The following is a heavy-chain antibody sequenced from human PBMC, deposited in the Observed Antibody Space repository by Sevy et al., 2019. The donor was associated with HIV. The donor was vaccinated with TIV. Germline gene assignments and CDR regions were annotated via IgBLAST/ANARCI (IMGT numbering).Heavy chain of an antibody. Sequence: GGSLRLSCAASGFTFSSYWMHWVRQAPGKGLVWVSRINSDGSSTSYADSVKGRFTISRDNAKNTLYLQMNSLRAEDTAVYYCAWRIAVAGVGLDYWGQGTLVTVSS. CDR1: GFTFSSYW. CDR3: AWRIAVAGVGLDY. J-gene: IGHJ4*02. V-gene: IGHV3-74*01. CDR2: INSDGSST. D-gene: IGHD6-19*01.